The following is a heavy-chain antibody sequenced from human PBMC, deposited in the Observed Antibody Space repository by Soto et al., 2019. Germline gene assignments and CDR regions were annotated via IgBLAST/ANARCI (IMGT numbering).Heavy chain of an antibody. J-gene: IGHJ4*02. D-gene: IGHD6-19*01. V-gene: IGHV4-59*01. CDR3: ARSVAVPGAHIDY. CDR1: GGSLSCSD. CDR2: VYYTGST. Sequence: SETLSLSCIVSGGSLSCSDWSLIRQSPGKGLEWLGYVYYTGSTNYGPSLSSRVSIXVVRSKEEXXLRLSSVTAADTAVYFCARSVAVPGAHIDYWGQGTQVTVSS.